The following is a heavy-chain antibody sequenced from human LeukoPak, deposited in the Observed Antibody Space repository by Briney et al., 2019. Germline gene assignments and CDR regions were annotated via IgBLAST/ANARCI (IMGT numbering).Heavy chain of an antibody. CDR2: IIPIFGTA. V-gene: IGHV1-69*06. D-gene: IGHD3-9*01. CDR3: ARGPLLRYFDWLRRCYFDY. CDR1: GGTFSSYA. J-gene: IGHJ4*02. Sequence: SVKVSCKASGGTFSSYAISWVRQAPGQGLEWMGGIIPIFGTANYAQKFQGRVTITADKSTSTAYMELSGLRSEDTAVYYCARGPLLRYFDWLRRCYFDYWGQGTLVTVSS.